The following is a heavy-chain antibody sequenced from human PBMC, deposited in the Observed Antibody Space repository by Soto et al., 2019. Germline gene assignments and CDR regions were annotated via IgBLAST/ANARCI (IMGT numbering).Heavy chain of an antibody. V-gene: IGHV4-31*03. J-gene: IGHJ3*02. D-gene: IGHD5-12*01. CDR3: ARARLRAVYAFDI. Sequence: QVQLQESDAGLVKASQTLSLTCTVSGGSVSSGAYYWTWTRQRPGQGLEWIGYIYYSGSTYYSPSLKSRLSISLDTSKNQFSLRLSSVTAADTAMYYCARARLRAVYAFDIWGQGTMVTVSS. CDR1: GGSVSSGAYY. CDR2: IYYSGST.